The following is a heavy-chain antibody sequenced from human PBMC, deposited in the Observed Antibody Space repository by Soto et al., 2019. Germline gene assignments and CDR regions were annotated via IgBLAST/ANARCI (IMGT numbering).Heavy chain of an antibody. J-gene: IGHJ6*03. CDR2: IYYSGST. CDR3: ARPTTGTTLGDYYYYYMDV. CDR1: GGSISSSSYY. Sequence: QLQLQESGPGLVKPSETLSLTCTVSGGSISSSSYYWGWIRQPPGKGLEWIGSIYYSGSTYYNPSLKSRVTISVDTSKNQFSLKLSSVTAADTAVYYCARPTTGTTLGDYYYYYMDVWGKGTTVTVSS. V-gene: IGHV4-39*01. D-gene: IGHD1-1*01.